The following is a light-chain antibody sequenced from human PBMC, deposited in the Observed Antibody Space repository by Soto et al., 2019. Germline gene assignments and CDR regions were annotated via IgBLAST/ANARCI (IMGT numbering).Light chain of an antibody. CDR2: EVS. Sequence: QSVLTQPASVSGSPGQSITISCTGTSSDVGGYNYVSWYQQHPGKAPKLMIYEVSNRPSGVSNRFSGSKSGNTASLTISGLQAEDEADYYCSSYTSRSTRVFATGTKLTVL. CDR3: SSYTSRSTRV. J-gene: IGLJ1*01. CDR1: SSDVGGYNY. V-gene: IGLV2-14*01.